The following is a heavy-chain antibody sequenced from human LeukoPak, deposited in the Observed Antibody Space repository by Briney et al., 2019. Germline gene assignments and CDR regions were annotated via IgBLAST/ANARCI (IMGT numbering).Heavy chain of an antibody. V-gene: IGHV1-69*05. CDR2: IIPIFGTA. D-gene: IGHD7-27*01. CDR3: ASTTRLGIYAFDI. J-gene: IGHJ3*02. CDR1: GGTFSSYA. Sequence: ASVKVSCKASGGTFSSYAISWVRQAPGQGVEWMGRIIPIFGTANYAQKFQGRVTITTDESTSTAYMELSSLRSEDTAVYYCASTTRLGIYAFDIWGQGTMVTVSS.